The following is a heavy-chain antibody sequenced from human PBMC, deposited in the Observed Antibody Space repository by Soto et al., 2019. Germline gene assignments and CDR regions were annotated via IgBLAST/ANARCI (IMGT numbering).Heavy chain of an antibody. CDR1: GYSSFSYDS. V-gene: IGHV3-48*01. CDR3: ARVRGHSYGYVDY. D-gene: IGHD5-18*01. Sequence: PXGSLRLSCAASGYSSFSYDSMNWVRQAPGNGLEWVSFISGRGSPIYYADSVRGRFTISRDNAKNSLSLEMNNLRVEDTAVYYCARVRGHSYGYVDYWGQGTLVTVSS. CDR2: ISGRGSPI. J-gene: IGHJ4*02.